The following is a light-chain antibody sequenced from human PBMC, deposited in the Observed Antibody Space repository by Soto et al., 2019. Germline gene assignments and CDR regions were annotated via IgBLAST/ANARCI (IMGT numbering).Light chain of an antibody. CDR1: SSDVGGYNY. V-gene: IGLV2-14*01. Sequence: QSALTQPASVSGSPGQSITISCTGTSSDVGGYNYVSWYQQHPGKAPKLMIYDVSNRPSGVSNRFSGSKSGNTASLTISGLQAEDEADYYCSSDTSSSTVFVGGTQLTVL. J-gene: IGLJ7*01. CDR3: SSDTSSSTV. CDR2: DVS.